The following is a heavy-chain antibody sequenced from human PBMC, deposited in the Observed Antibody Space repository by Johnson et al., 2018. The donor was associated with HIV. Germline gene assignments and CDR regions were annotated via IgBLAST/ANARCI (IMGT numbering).Heavy chain of an antibody. Sequence: VQLVESGGGLVQPGGSLRLSCAASGFTFSSYWMSWVRQSTGKGLEWVSAIGTAGDTYYPGSVKGRFTISRDNSKNTLYLQMNSLRAEDTAVYYCASGENSGWSRVWGQGTMVNVSS. CDR1: GFTFSSYW. CDR2: IGTAGDT. V-gene: IGHV3-13*01. CDR3: ASGENSGWSRV. J-gene: IGHJ3*01. D-gene: IGHD6-19*01.